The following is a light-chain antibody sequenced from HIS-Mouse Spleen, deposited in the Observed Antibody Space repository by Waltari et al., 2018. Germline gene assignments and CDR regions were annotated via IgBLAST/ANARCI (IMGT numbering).Light chain of an antibody. J-gene: IGLJ2*01. V-gene: IGLV3-10*01. CDR1: SLPKKC. CDR2: EDS. CDR3: YSTDSSGNHRV. Sequence: SYDLTQPPSVSVSPGQTARNTSSGDSLPKKCAYWYQQKSGQAPVLVIYEDSKRPSGIPERFSGSSSGTMATLTISGAQVEDEADYYCYSTDSSGNHRVFGGGTKLTVL.